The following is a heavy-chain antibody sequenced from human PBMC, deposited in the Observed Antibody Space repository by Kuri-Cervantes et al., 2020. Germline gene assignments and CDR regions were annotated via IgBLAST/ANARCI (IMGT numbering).Heavy chain of an antibody. CDR3: ARHEVRGGEDAEIGHAFDI. V-gene: IGHV5-51*01. J-gene: IGHJ3*02. D-gene: IGHD2-21*01. Sequence: GGSLRLSCKASGYSFTDYWIGWVRQMPGKGLEWMGTIYPGDSDTRYSPSFQGQVTISADKSISTAYLRWISLKASDSAMYYCARHEVRGGEDAEIGHAFDIWGQGTKVTVSS. CDR2: IYPGDSDT. CDR1: GYSFTDYW.